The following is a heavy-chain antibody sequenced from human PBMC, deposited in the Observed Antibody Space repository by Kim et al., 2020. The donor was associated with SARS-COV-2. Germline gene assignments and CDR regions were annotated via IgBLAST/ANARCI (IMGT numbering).Heavy chain of an antibody. D-gene: IGHD3-22*01. CDR1: GFTFSDYY. Sequence: GGSLRLSCAASGFTFSDYYMSWIRQAPGKGLEWVSYISISSSYTNYADSVTGRFTISRDNAKNSLYLQMNSLRAEDTAVYYCATYYYDSSGYYWTGSFQHWGPGTRVTVSS. CDR3: ATYYYDSSGYYWTGSFQH. CDR2: ISISSSYT. V-gene: IGHV3-11*03. J-gene: IGHJ1*01.